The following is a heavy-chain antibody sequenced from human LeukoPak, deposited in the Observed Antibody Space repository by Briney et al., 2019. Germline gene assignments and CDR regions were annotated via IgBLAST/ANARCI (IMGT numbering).Heavy chain of an antibody. Sequence: GASVKVCCKASGYTFTSYDINWVRQATGQGPEWMGWMNPNSGNTGYAQKFQGRVTMTRNTSISTAYMELSSLRSEDTAVYYCARASTRIQLWSPYYGMDVWGQGTTVTVSS. D-gene: IGHD5-18*01. CDR3: ARASTRIQLWSPYYGMDV. J-gene: IGHJ6*02. CDR2: MNPNSGNT. V-gene: IGHV1-8*01. CDR1: GYTFTSYD.